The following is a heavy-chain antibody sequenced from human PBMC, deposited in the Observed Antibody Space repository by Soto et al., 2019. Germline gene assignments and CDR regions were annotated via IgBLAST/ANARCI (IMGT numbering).Heavy chain of an antibody. CDR3: ALNYCSSTSCYLAGFDY. CDR1: GGSISRSSYY. D-gene: IGHD2-2*01. CDR2: IYYSGST. V-gene: IGHV4-39*01. Sequence: KPSETLSLTCTVSGGSISRSSYYWGWIRQPPGKGLEWIGSIYYSGSTYYNPSLKSRVTISVDTSKNQFSLKLSSVTAADTAVYYCALNYCSSTSCYLAGFDYWGQGTLVTVSS. J-gene: IGHJ4*02.